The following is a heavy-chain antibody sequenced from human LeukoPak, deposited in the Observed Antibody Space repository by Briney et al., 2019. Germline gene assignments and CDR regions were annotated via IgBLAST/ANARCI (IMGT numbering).Heavy chain of an antibody. J-gene: IGHJ4*02. V-gene: IGHV6-1*01. CDR3: ARDIFVGWGSPYHFDY. CDR2: TYYRSKWYN. CDR1: GDSVSSNSAA. Sequence: SQTLSLTCAISGDSVSSNSAAWNWIRQSPSRGLEWLGRTYYRSKWYNDYAVSVKSRITINPDTSKNQFSLQLNSVTPEDTAVYYCARDIFVGWGSPYHFDYWGQGTLVTVSS. D-gene: IGHD2-15*01.